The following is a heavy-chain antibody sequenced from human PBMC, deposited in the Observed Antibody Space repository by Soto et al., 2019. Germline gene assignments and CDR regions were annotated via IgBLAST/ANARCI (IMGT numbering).Heavy chain of an antibody. CDR3: ARDPPVAAKHEQVPKNWFDP. CDR2: ISAYNGNT. D-gene: IGHD6-13*01. CDR1: GYTFTSYG. J-gene: IGHJ5*02. Sequence: QVQLVQSGAEVKKPGASVKVSCKASGYTFTSYGISWVRQAPGQGLEWMGWISAYNGNTNYAQKLQGRVTMTTDTATSTDYMELRRLRSDDTAVYYCARDPPVAAKHEQVPKNWFDPWGQGTLVTVSS. V-gene: IGHV1-18*01.